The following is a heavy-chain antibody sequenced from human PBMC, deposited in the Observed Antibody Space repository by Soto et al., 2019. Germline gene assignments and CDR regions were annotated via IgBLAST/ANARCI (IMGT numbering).Heavy chain of an antibody. CDR3: ARDTASVTTVVTPDY. CDR1: GGTFSSYT. D-gene: IGHD4-17*01. CDR2: IIPILGIA. J-gene: IGHJ4*02. Sequence: QVQLVQSGAEVKKPGSSVKVSCKASGGTFSSYTISWVRQAPGQGLEWMGRIIPILGIANYAQKFQGRVTITADKSTSTAYMELSSLRSEDTAVYYCARDTASVTTVVTPDYWGQGTLVTVSS. V-gene: IGHV1-69*08.